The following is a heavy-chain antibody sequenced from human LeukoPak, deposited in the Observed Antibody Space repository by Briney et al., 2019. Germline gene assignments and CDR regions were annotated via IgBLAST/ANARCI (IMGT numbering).Heavy chain of an antibody. J-gene: IGHJ4*02. CDR1: GFTFSSYA. CDR3: AEGPMTTVTTGGDSFDY. D-gene: IGHD4-17*01. Sequence: GGSLRLSCAASGFTFSSYAMSWVRQAPGKGLEWVSAISGSGGSTYYADSMKGRFTISRDNSKNTLYLQMNSLRVEDTAVYFCAEGPMTTVTTGGDSFDYWGQGTLVTVSS. CDR2: ISGSGGST. V-gene: IGHV3-23*01.